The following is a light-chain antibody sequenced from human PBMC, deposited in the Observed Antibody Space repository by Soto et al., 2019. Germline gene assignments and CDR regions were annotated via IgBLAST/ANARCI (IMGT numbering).Light chain of an antibody. Sequence: DIQMTQSPSSVSAFVGDRVTITCRASQGITSWLAWYQQKPGKAPKLLIYGASSLTSGVPSRFSVSVSGTAFSVPISALDPKVLAIYYGEHAIGLRPLTFDQGTKVEIK. J-gene: IGKJ1*01. V-gene: IGKV1-12*01. CDR3: EHAIGLRPLT. CDR2: GAS. CDR1: QGITSW.